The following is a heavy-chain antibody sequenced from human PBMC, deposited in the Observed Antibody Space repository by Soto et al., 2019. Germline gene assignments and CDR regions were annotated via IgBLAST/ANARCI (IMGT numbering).Heavy chain of an antibody. CDR1: GGSISSYY. CDR2: IYYSGST. Sequence: LSLTCTVSGGSISSYYWSWIRQPPGKGLEWIGYIYYSGSTNYNPSLKSRVTISVDTSKNQFSLKLSSVTAADTAVYYCARGDGGNWYYYYGMDVWGQGTTVTVSS. V-gene: IGHV4-59*01. CDR3: ARGDGGNWYYYYGMDV. J-gene: IGHJ6*02. D-gene: IGHD2-15*01.